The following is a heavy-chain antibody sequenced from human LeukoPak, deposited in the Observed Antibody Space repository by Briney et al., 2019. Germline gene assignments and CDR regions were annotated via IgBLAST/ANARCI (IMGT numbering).Heavy chain of an antibody. CDR3: ARVLGRSWSYGMDV. J-gene: IGHJ6*02. CDR2: ISGSSSYI. V-gene: IGHV3-21*01. D-gene: IGHD2-8*02. CDR1: GFTFSSYS. Sequence: GGSLRLSCAASGFTFSSYSMNWVRQAPGKGLEWVSSISGSSSYIYYADSVKGRFTISRDNAKNSLYLQMNSLRAEDTAVYYCARVLGRSWSYGMDVWGQGTTVTVSS.